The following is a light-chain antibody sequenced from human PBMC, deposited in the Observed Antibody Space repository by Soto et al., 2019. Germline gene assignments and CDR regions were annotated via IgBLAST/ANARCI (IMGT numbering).Light chain of an antibody. CDR3: CSYAGSSTFV. J-gene: IGLJ1*01. CDR2: EDT. Sequence: QSALPQPASMSGSPGQSITISCTGTSSDVGSYNLVSWYQQHPGKAPKLMIHEDTKRPSGVSNRFSGSKSGNTASLTISGLQAEDEADYYCCSYAGSSTFVFGTGTKVTVL. CDR1: SSDVGSYNL. V-gene: IGLV2-23*01.